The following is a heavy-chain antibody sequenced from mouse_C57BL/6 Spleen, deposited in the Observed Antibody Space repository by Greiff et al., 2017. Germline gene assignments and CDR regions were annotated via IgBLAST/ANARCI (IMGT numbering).Heavy chain of an antibody. D-gene: IGHD2-3*01. J-gene: IGHJ2*01. CDR2: ISYDGSN. CDR1: GYSITSGYY. V-gene: IGHV3-6*01. Sequence: EVQLQQSGPGLVKPSQSLSLTCSVTGYSITSGYYWNWIRQFPGNKLEWMGYISYDGSNHYNPSLKNPIPITRDTSKNQFFLKLNSVTTEDTATYYCVDGYYYFDYWGQGTTLTVSS. CDR3: VDGYYYFDY.